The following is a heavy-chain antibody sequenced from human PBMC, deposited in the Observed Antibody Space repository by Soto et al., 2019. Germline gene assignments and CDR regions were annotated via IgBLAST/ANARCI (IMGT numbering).Heavy chain of an antibody. J-gene: IGHJ4*02. V-gene: IGHV1-18*01. D-gene: IGHD4-4*01. Sequence: QVQLVQSGAEVKKPGASVKVSCKASGYTFTSYGISWVRQAPGQGLEWMGWISAYNGNTNYAQKLQGRVTMTTDTSSSTSYMELRSLRSDDTAVYYCARDEGRMTTVATGNFDYWGQGTLGTVSS. CDR2: ISAYNGNT. CDR1: GYTFTSYG. CDR3: ARDEGRMTTVATGNFDY.